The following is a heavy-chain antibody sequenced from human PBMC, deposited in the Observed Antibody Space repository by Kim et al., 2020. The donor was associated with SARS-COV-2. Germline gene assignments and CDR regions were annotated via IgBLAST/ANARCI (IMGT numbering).Heavy chain of an antibody. D-gene: IGHD3-22*01. Sequence: ASVKVSCKASGYTFTGYYMHWVRQAPGQGLEWMGRINPNSGGTNYAQKFRGRVTMTRYTSISTAYMELSRLRSDDTAVYYCARDYGRPYYYDSSGYEAEYFPHWGQGTLVTVSS. CDR3: ARDYGRPYYYDSSGYEAEYFPH. V-gene: IGHV1-2*06. CDR1: GYTFTGYY. CDR2: INPNSGGT. J-gene: IGHJ1*01.